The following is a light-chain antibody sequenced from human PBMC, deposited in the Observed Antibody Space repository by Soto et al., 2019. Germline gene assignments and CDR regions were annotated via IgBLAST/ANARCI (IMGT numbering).Light chain of an antibody. CDR1: SSDVGGYNY. CDR2: EVS. J-gene: IGLJ2*01. V-gene: IGLV2-14*01. Sequence: QSALTQPASVSGSPGQSITISCTGTSSDVGGYNYVSWYQQHPGKAPKLMIYEVSNRPSGVSNRFSGSKSGNTASLTISGPQAEDEADYYCSSYTRSSTLYVVFGGGTKLTVL. CDR3: SSYTRSSTLYVV.